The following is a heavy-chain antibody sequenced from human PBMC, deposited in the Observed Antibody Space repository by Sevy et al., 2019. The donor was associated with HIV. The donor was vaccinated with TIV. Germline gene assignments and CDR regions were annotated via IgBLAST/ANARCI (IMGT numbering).Heavy chain of an antibody. CDR3: ARDLEFYDNGDYGPAFMPDY. CDR2: LIGGGSRT. CDR1: GFPFSNFA. V-gene: IGHV3-23*01. J-gene: IGHJ4*02. D-gene: IGHD4-17*01. Sequence: GGSLRLSCAASGFPFSNFAMSWVRQAPGKGLEWVSTLIGGGSRTYYADSVTGRFIISRDNSRNTLYLQMNSLRGEDTAVYYCARDLEFYDNGDYGPAFMPDYWGQGTLVTVSS.